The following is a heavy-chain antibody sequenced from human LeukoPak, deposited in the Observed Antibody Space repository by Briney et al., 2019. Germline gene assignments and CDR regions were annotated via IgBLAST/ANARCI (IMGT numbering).Heavy chain of an antibody. D-gene: IGHD6-13*01. CDR1: GGSFSGYY. J-gene: IGHJ4*02. CDR3: ARGKQQLVPPFDY. Sequence: SETLSLTCAVYGGSFSGYYWSWIRQPPGKGLEWIGEIHHSGEINYNPSLKSRVTISLDKSKNQFSLKLTSVTAADTAIYYCARGKQQLVPPFDYWGQGALVTVSS. CDR2: IHHSGEI. V-gene: IGHV4-34*01.